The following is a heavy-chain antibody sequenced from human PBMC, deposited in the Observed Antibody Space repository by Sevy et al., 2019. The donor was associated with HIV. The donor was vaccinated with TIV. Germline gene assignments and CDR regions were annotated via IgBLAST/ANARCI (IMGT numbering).Heavy chain of an antibody. Sequence: SETLSLTWTVSGGSISGGNYFWSWIRQSPGKGLEWIGFIHYSGTTNYNPSLKSRVTISVDTSKHQFSLKLRSVTAADTAVYYCARDSGNYPYYFDYWGQGTLVTVSS. CDR1: GGSISGGNYF. CDR3: ARDSGNYPYYFDY. V-gene: IGHV4-61*01. J-gene: IGHJ4*01. D-gene: IGHD1-26*01. CDR2: IHYSGTT.